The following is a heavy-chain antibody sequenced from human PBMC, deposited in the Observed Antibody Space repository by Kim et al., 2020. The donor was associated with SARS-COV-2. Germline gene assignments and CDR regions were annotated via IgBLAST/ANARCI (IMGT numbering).Heavy chain of an antibody. D-gene: IGHD3-22*01. CDR2: IYPNGGRT. J-gene: IGHJ4*02. Sequence: ASVKVSCKTSGYIFTTYYMHWVRQAPGQGLEWMGIIYPNGGRTRYAEKFQGRVSMTRDTSTSTVYMELNILRSEDTAVYYCARGDYYDNSGYMAFWGQGT. V-gene: IGHV1-46*01. CDR3: ARGDYYDNSGYMAF. CDR1: GYIFTTYY.